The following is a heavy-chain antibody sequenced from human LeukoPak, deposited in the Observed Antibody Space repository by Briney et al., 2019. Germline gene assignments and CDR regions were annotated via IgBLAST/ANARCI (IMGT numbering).Heavy chain of an antibody. V-gene: IGHV3-23*01. CDR2: ISGSGNT. CDR3: AKERTSGSCFDY. Sequence: GGSLRLSCAAPGFTFSNYDMTWVRQTPGKGLEWVSSISGSGNTYYADSVKGRFTISRDNSKNTLYLQMISLRAEDTAVYYCAKERTSGSCFDYWGQGILVTVSS. CDR1: GFTFSNYD. D-gene: IGHD1-26*01. J-gene: IGHJ4*02.